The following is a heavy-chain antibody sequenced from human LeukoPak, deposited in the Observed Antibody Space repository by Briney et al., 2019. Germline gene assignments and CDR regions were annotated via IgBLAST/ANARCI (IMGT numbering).Heavy chain of an antibody. D-gene: IGHD4-23*01. J-gene: IGHJ4*02. CDR3: ARPSSLYGGTSEDY. V-gene: IGHV5-51*01. CDR2: IYPGDSDT. CDR1: GYSFTDYW. Sequence: GESLKISCKASGYSFTDYWIVGGREIAGKGLEWVGAIYPGDSDTRYSPSLDGQVTIPADKSSSTTYMQWSSLQASDTAMYYCARPSSLYGGTSEDYWGQGTLVTVSS.